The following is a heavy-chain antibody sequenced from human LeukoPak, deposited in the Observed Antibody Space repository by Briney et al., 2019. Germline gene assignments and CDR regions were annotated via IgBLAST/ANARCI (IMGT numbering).Heavy chain of an antibody. CDR2: IYTSGST. D-gene: IGHD2-8*01. Sequence: SETLSLTCTVSGGSISSGSYYWSWIRQPAGKGLEWIGRIYTSGSTNYNPSLKSRVTISVDTSKNQFSLKLSSVTAADTAVYYCAREMMYGGVFDYWGQGTLVTVSS. V-gene: IGHV4-61*02. CDR3: AREMMYGGVFDY. CDR1: GGSISSGSYY. J-gene: IGHJ4*02.